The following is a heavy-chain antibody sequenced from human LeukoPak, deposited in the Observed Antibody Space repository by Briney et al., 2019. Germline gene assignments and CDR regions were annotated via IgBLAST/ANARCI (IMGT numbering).Heavy chain of an antibody. CDR3: ACSWSRPYNWFDP. CDR1: GGTFSSCA. D-gene: IGHD6-13*01. Sequence: GASVKVSCKASGGTFSSCAISWVRQAPGQGLEWMGGIIPIFGTANYAQKFQGRVTITTDESTSTAYMELSSLRSEDTAVYYCACSWSRPYNWFDPWGQGTLVTISS. J-gene: IGHJ5*02. CDR2: IIPIFGTA. V-gene: IGHV1-69*05.